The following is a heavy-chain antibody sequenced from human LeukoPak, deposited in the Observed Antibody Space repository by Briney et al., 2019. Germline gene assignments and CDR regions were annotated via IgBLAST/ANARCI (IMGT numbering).Heavy chain of an antibody. V-gene: IGHV3-30*18. CDR3: AKDLRCSGGSCYSVGYYYYGMDV. J-gene: IGHJ6*02. D-gene: IGHD2-15*01. Sequence: GGSLRLSCAASGFTFSSYGMHWVRQAPGKGLEWVAVISYDGSNKYYADSVKGRFTISRDNSKNTLYLQMNSPRAEDTAVYYCAKDLRCSGGSCYSVGYYYYGMDVWGQGTTVTVSS. CDR1: GFTFSSYG. CDR2: ISYDGSNK.